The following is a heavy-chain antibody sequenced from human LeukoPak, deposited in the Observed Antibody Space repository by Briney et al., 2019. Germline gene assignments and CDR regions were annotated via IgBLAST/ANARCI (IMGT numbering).Heavy chain of an antibody. V-gene: IGHV3-30-3*01. Sequence: GGALRLSCAAYGFTFSSYAMHWVRQAPGKGLEWVAVISYDGSNKYYADSVKGRFTISRDNSKNTLYLQMNSLRAEDTAVYYCARDGGWGSGYDPLDYWGQGTLVTVSS. D-gene: IGHD5-12*01. CDR2: ISYDGSNK. CDR1: GFTFSSYA. J-gene: IGHJ4*02. CDR3: ARDGGWGSGYDPLDY.